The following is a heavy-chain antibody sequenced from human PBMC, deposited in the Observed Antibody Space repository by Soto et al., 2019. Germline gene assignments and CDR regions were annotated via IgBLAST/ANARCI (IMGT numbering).Heavy chain of an antibody. J-gene: IGHJ4*02. CDR3: ARAAPPEMVLVPAATDY. CDR2: IYYSGST. D-gene: IGHD2-2*01. Sequence: QVQLQESGPGLVKPSQTLSLTCTVSGGSISSGDYYWSWIRQPPGKGLEWIGYIYYSGSTYYNPSLKSRVTISVDPSKNQFSLKLSSVTAADTAVYYCARAAPPEMVLVPAATDYWGQGTLVTVSS. CDR1: GGSISSGDYY. V-gene: IGHV4-30-4*01.